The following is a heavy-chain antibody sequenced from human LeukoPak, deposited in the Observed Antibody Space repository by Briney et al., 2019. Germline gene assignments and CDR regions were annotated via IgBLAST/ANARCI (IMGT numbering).Heavy chain of an antibody. CDR1: GFTFSSSW. J-gene: IGHJ4*02. D-gene: IGHD3-10*01. CDR2: INQDGSEK. Sequence: GGPLRLSCAASGFTFSSSWMNWVRQAPGKGLEWVANINQDGSEKYYVDSVKGRFTISRDNAKNSLYLQMNSLRAEDTAVYYCARAGSLWFGESKFDYWGQGTLVTVSS. V-gene: IGHV3-7*01. CDR3: ARAGSLWFGESKFDY.